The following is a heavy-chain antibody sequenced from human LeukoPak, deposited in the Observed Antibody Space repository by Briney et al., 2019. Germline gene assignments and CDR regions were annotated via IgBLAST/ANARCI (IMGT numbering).Heavy chain of an antibody. CDR3: GRDQGIRPDYYYYYMDV. CDR2: IYTSGST. CDR1: GGSISSYY. V-gene: IGHV4-4*07. J-gene: IGHJ6*03. D-gene: IGHD1-14*01. Sequence: SETLSLTCTVSGGSISSYYWSWIRQPAGKGLEWIGRIYTSGSTNYNPSLKSRVTMSVDTSKNQFSLKLSSVTAADTAVYYCGRDQGIRPDYYYYYMDVWGKGTTVTVSS.